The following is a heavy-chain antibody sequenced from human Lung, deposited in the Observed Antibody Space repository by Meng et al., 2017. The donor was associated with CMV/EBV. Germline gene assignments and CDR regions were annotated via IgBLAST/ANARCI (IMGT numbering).Heavy chain of an antibody. D-gene: IGHD5-24*01. CDR3: VTETGYNYDN. CDR2: IYFSGNT. Sequence: QLQLQESGPGQVQPSETLSLTCSVSGGSISSSSYYWGWIRQSPGKGLEWIGSIYFSGNTYYNPSLKCRVTMSVGTAQNKFSLTLRSVTAADTAVYYCVTETGYNYDNWGQGAPVTVSS. V-gene: IGHV4-39*07. CDR1: GGSISSSSYY. J-gene: IGHJ4*02.